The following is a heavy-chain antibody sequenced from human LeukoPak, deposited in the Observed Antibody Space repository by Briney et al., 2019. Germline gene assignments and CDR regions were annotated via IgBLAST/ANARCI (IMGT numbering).Heavy chain of an antibody. CDR1: GYSFTNYW. Sequence: GEPLKISCKGSGYSFTNYWIAWVRQMPGKGLEWMGIIYPRDSDTRYSPSFQGQVTISADKSISTAYLQWSSVKASDTAMYYSARMGYDSSWERFEYWGQGTLVTVSS. D-gene: IGHD6-13*01. V-gene: IGHV5-51*01. J-gene: IGHJ4*02. CDR2: IYPRDSDT. CDR3: ARMGYDSSWERFEY.